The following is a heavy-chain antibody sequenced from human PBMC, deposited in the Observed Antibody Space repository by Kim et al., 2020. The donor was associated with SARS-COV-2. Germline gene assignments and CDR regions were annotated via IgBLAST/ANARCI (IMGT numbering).Heavy chain of an antibody. J-gene: IGHJ6*02. D-gene: IGHD6-13*01. V-gene: IGHV4-59*01. Sequence: SETLSLTCTVSGGSISSYYWSWIRQPPGKGLEWIGYIYYSGSTNYNPSLKSRVTISVDTSKNQFSLKLSSVTAADTAVYYCASASDRSWYRNYYYGMDVWGQGTTVTVSS. CDR1: GGSISSYY. CDR2: IYYSGST. CDR3: ASASDRSWYRNYYYGMDV.